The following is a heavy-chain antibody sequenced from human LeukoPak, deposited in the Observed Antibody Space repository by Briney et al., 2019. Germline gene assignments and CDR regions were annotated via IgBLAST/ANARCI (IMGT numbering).Heavy chain of an antibody. CDR3: AKRSPSSSGYDFDY. V-gene: IGHV3-23*01. CDR2: ISGSGGST. CDR1: GFTFSSYA. D-gene: IGHD3-22*01. J-gene: IGHJ4*02. Sequence: GGSLRLSCAASGFTFSSYAMSWVRRAPGKGLKWVSGISGSGGSTYYADSVKGRFTISRDNSKNTLFLQMNSLRAEDTAVYYCAKRSPSSSGYDFDYWGQGTLVTVSS.